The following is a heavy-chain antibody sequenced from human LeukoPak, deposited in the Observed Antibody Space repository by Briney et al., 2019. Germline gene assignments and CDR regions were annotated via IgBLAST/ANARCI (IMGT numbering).Heavy chain of an antibody. D-gene: IGHD6-19*01. Sequence: PGGSLRLSCAASGFTVSSNYTSWVRQAPGKGLEWVSVIYSGGSTYYADSVKGRFTISRDNSKNTLYLQMNSLRAEDTAVYYCARGVPGIAVAAAGTYYFDYWGQGTLVTVSS. CDR1: GFTVSSNY. V-gene: IGHV3-66*02. J-gene: IGHJ4*02. CDR2: IYSGGST. CDR3: ARGVPGIAVAAAGTYYFDY.